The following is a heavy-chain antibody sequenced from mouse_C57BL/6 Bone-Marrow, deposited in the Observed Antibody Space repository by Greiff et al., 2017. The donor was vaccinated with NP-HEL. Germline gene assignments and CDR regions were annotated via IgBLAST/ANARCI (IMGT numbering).Heavy chain of an antibody. D-gene: IGHD1-1*01. CDR1: GYTFTSYW. CDR3: ERSTTVVALYYYAMDY. J-gene: IGHJ4*01. CDR2: IHPNSGST. V-gene: IGHV1-64*01. Sequence: VQLQQPGAELVKPGASVKLSCKASGYTFTSYWMHWVKQRPGQGLEWIGMIHPNSGSTNYNEKFKSKATLTVDKSSSTAYMQLSSLTSEDSAVYYCERSTTVVALYYYAMDYWGQGTSVTVSS.